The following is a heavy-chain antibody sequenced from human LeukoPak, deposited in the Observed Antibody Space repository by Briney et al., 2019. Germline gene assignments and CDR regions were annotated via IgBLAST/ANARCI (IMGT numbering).Heavy chain of an antibody. V-gene: IGHV1-2*02. Sequence: ASVKVSCKASGYTFTGYYMHWVRQAPGQGLEWMGWINPNSGGTNYAQKFQGRVTTTRDTSISTAYMELSRLRSDDTAVYYCARVPRYDRPIDYWGQGTLVTVSS. D-gene: IGHD1-1*01. CDR1: GYTFTGYY. J-gene: IGHJ4*02. CDR3: ARVPRYDRPIDY. CDR2: INPNSGGT.